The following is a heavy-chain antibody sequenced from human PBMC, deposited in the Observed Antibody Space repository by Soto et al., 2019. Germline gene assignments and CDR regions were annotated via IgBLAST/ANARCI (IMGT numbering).Heavy chain of an antibody. CDR2: MNPNSGNT. Sequence: ASVKVSCNASAYTFTSYDINGVLHATGQRRERMGWMNPNSGNTGYGKKFQRRSTMNRNNTRSTAYMGLSSLRSKDQDVYYCERGDYSGMRSRYYYYGMDVWGQGTTVTVSS. D-gene: IGHD5-12*01. J-gene: IGHJ6*02. V-gene: IGHV1-8*01. CDR1: AYTFTSYD. CDR3: ERGDYSGMRSRYYYYGMDV.